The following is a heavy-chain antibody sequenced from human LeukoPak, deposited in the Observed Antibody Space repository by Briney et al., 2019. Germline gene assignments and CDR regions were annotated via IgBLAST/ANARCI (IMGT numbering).Heavy chain of an antibody. CDR2: INPNSCGT. CDR1: VYTFTGYY. V-gene: IGHV1-2*02. Sequence: ASVKVSCKSSVYTFTGYYMHWVRQAPGQGLGWMGWINPNSCGTNYAQKFQGRVTMTRDTSISTVYMELSRLRSDDTAVYYCAREEWVQLKHYYYYYGMDVWGQGTTVTVSS. J-gene: IGHJ6*02. D-gene: IGHD5-24*01. CDR3: AREEWVQLKHYYYYYGMDV.